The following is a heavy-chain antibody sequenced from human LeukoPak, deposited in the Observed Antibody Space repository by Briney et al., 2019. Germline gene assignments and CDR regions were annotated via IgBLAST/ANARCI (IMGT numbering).Heavy chain of an antibody. CDR2: ISAYNGNT. V-gene: IGHV1-18*01. Sequence: GASVKVSCKASGHTFTSYGISWVRQAPGQGLEWMGWISAYNGNTNYAQKLQGRVTMTTDTSTSTAYMELRSLRSDDTAVYYCARIVVPAASNYYYGMDVWGQGTTVTVSS. CDR3: ARIVVPAASNYYYGMDV. J-gene: IGHJ6*02. CDR1: GHTFTSYG. D-gene: IGHD2-2*01.